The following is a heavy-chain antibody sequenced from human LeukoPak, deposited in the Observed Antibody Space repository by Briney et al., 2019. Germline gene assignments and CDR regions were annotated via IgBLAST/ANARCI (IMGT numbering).Heavy chain of an antibody. CDR1: GFTFSSYA. CDR3: VKANGGDPDQKKYFHH. Sequence: GGSLRLSCAASGFTFSSYAMTWVRQAPGKGLECVSIIRASGSHTYYADSVKGRFTISRDPSKDTLYLQMNSLRADDTALYYCVKANGGDPDQKKYFHHWGQGTLVTVSS. V-gene: IGHV3-23*01. D-gene: IGHD4-17*01. J-gene: IGHJ1*01. CDR2: IRASGSHT.